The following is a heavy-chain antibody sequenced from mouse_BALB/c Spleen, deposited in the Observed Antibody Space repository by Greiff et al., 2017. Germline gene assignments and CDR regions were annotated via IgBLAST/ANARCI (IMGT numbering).Heavy chain of an antibody. Sequence: EVHLVESGGGLVKPGGSLKLSCAASGFTFSSYAMSWVRQSPEKRLEWVAEISSGGSYTYYPDTVTGRFTISRDNAKNTLYLEMSSLRSEDTAMYYCAREDYDSFAYWGQGTLVTVSA. J-gene: IGHJ3*01. CDR3: AREDYDSFAY. CDR1: GFTFSSYA. D-gene: IGHD2-4*01. V-gene: IGHV5-9-4*01. CDR2: ISSGGSYT.